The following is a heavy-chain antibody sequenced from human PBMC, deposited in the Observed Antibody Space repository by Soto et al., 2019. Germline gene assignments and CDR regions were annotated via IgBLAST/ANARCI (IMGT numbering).Heavy chain of an antibody. D-gene: IGHD6-19*01. CDR3: ARDGGSGLGWFDP. CDR2: IYYSGST. J-gene: IGHJ5*02. Sequence: PSETLSLTCTVSGGSIGSGGYYWSWIRQHPGKGLEWIGYIYYSGSTYYNPSLKSRVTISVDTSKNQFSLKLSSVTAADTAVYYCARDGGSGLGWFDPWGQGTLVTVSS. V-gene: IGHV4-31*03. CDR1: GGSIGSGGYY.